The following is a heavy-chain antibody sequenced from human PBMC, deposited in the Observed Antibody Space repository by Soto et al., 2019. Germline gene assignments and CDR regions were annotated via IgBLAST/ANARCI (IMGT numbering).Heavy chain of an antibody. V-gene: IGHV3-30*18. CDR1: GFTFSSYG. J-gene: IGHJ4*02. CDR3: AKNGYCSGGTCSYFDY. D-gene: IGHD2-15*01. Sequence: GGSLRLSCAASGFTFSSYGMHWVREAPGKGLEWVAVISYDGSNKYSADSVKGRFTISRDNSKNTLYLQMNGPRAEDTAVYYCAKNGYCSGGTCSYFDYWGQGTLVTVSS. CDR2: ISYDGSNK.